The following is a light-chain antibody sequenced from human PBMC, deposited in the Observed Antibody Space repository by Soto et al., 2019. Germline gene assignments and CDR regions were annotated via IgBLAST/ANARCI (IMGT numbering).Light chain of an antibody. CDR1: QSVSSSY. V-gene: IGKV3-20*01. CDR3: QQYGSSWMYT. CDR2: GAS. Sequence: ESVLTQSPGTLSLSPGERATLSCRASQSVSSSYLVWYQQKPGQAPRLLIYGASSRATGIPDRFSGSGSGTDFTLIISRLEPEDFAVYYCQQYGSSWMYTFGQGTKLEIK. J-gene: IGKJ2*01.